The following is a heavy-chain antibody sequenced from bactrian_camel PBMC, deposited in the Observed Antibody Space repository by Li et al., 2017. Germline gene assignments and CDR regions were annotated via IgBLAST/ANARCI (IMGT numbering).Heavy chain of an antibody. J-gene: IGHJ4*01. CDR1: GDTLSHYC. CDR3: AAIFPGAVCTRRPSDYKQ. V-gene: IGHV3S53*01. Sequence: HVQLVESGGGSVQPGGSLRLSCKISGDTLSHYCMGWFRQVPGQERETVAAIDSDGDINYIDSVKGRFTISQDNAKNSVYLQMDNLKPEDTATYYCAAIFPGAVCTRRPSDYKQWGQGTQVTVS. CDR2: IDSDGDI. D-gene: IGHD2*01.